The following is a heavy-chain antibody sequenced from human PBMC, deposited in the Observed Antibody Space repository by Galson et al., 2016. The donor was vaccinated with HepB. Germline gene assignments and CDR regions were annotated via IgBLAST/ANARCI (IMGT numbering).Heavy chain of an antibody. CDR2: ISYDGSNK. CDR3: AKDGRIYCSSASCHDHFHY. V-gene: IGHV3-30*18. J-gene: IGHJ4*02. D-gene: IGHD2-2*01. Sequence: SLRLSCAASGFTFSSYGMHWVRQAPGKGLERVTFISYDGSNKKYADSVKGRFTTSRDNSKKTLYLQMNSLRAEDTAVYYCAKDGRIYCSSASCHDHFHYWGQGTLVTVSS. CDR1: GFTFSSYG.